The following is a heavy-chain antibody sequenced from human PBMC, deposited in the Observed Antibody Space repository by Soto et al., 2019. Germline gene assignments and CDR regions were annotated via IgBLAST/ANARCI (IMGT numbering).Heavy chain of an antibody. Sequence: QVQLQESGPGLVKPSETLSLTCTVSGGSISGYYWSWIRQPPGKGLEYIGYIYYRGTTNYNPSPKSRVTISVDTSKNQLSLHLSSVTVADTAIYFCARHDPIAKFENGLDVWGQGTTVTVS. CDR3: ARHDPIAKFENGLDV. J-gene: IGHJ6*02. D-gene: IGHD3-16*01. V-gene: IGHV4-59*08. CDR1: GGSISGYY. CDR2: IYYRGTT.